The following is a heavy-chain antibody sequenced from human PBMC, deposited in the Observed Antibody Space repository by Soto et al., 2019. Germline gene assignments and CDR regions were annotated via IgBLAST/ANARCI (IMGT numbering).Heavy chain of an antibody. J-gene: IGHJ4*02. CDR1: GGSISGYY. D-gene: IGHD6-19*01. CDR2: IYYRGNT. V-gene: IGHV4-59*08. CDR3: ARLTPQWPYLDY. Sequence: SETLSLTCTVSGGSISGYYWSWIRQPPGKGLEWIGYIYYRGNTHYNPSLKSRVTISVDTSKNQFSLNLSSVTAADTAVYFCARLTPQWPYLDYWGQGNLVTVSS.